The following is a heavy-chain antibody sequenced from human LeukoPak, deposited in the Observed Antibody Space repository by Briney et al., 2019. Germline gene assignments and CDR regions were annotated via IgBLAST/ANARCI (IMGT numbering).Heavy chain of an antibody. CDR2: ISYDGSNK. V-gene: IGHV3-30-3*01. CDR1: GFTFSSYA. J-gene: IGHJ4*02. CDR3: ARDWPLPDY. Sequence: PGRSLRLSCAASGFTFSSYAMHWVRQAPGKGLEWVAVISYDGSNKYYADSVKGRFTISRDNSKNTLYLQMNSLRAEDTAVYYCARDWPLPDYWGQGTLVTVSS.